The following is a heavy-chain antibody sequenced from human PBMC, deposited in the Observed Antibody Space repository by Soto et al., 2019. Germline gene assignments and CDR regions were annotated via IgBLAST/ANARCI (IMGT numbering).Heavy chain of an antibody. J-gene: IGHJ4*02. CDR1: GQSFSGHS. V-gene: IGHV4-34*01. D-gene: IGHD1-1*01. Sequence: QVQLQQWGAGLVKPSETLSLSCAVYGQSFSGHSWAWIRQPPGKGLEWIGEIKERGSTYYKPSLNRRVTISTDTSQNQFSLKLSSVSAADTAAYFCARGSGIVALPGELEDVKYDYWGQGTLVNVSS. CDR3: ARGSGIVALPGELEDVKYDY. CDR2: IKERGST.